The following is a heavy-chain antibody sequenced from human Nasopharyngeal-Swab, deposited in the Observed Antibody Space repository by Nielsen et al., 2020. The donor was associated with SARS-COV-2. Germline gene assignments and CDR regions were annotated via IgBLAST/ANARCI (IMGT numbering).Heavy chain of an antibody. V-gene: IGHV3-48*02. CDR2: ISGSRAPT. CDR3: VRGRRDWYEGGFDN. D-gene: IGHD6-19*01. Sequence: GGSLRLSCEASGFTFSFYTMGWVRQAPGKGLEWISYISGSRAPTYYADSAEGRFTISRDNVKNSVFLQISSLRDEDTAVYYCVRGRRDWYEGGFDNWGQGTLVTVSS. J-gene: IGHJ4*02. CDR1: GFTFSFYT.